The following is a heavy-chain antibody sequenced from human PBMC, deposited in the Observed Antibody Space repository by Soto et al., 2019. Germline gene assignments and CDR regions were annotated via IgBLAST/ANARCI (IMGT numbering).Heavy chain of an antibody. Sequence: GESLKISCKGSGYSFTSYWIGWVRQMPGKGLKWMGIIYPGDSDTRYSPSFQGQVTISADKSISTAYLQWSSLKASDTAMYYCARRGVVVPAADIWFDPWGQGTLVTVSS. D-gene: IGHD2-2*01. V-gene: IGHV5-51*01. CDR2: IYPGDSDT. CDR3: ARRGVVVPAADIWFDP. J-gene: IGHJ5*02. CDR1: GYSFTSYW.